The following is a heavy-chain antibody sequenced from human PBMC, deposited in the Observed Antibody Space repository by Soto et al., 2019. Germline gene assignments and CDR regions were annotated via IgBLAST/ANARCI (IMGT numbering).Heavy chain of an antibody. CDR3: ARDRYCSSTSCYWYYYYYMDV. CDR1: GYTFTSYG. V-gene: IGHV1-18*01. Sequence: ASVKVSCKASGYTFTSYGISWVRQAPGQGLEWMGWISAYNGNTNYAQKLQGRVTMTTDTSTSTAYMELRSLRSNDTAVYYCARDRYCSSTSCYWYYYYYMDVWGKGTTGTVSS. CDR2: ISAYNGNT. D-gene: IGHD2-2*01. J-gene: IGHJ6*03.